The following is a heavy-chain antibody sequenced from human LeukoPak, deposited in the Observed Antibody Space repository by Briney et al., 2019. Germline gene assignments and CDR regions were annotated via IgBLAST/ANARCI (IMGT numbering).Heavy chain of an antibody. CDR2: ISGSGGST. V-gene: IGHV3-23*01. J-gene: IGHJ4*02. D-gene: IGHD6-19*01. CDR3: ARWKYSSGWAFDY. CDR1: GFTFSSYA. Sequence: QPGGSLRLSCAASGFTFSSYAMSWVRQAPGKGLEWVSAISGSGGSTYYADSVKGRFTISRDNSKNTLYLQMNSLRAEDTAVYYCARWKYSSGWAFDYWGQGTLVTVSS.